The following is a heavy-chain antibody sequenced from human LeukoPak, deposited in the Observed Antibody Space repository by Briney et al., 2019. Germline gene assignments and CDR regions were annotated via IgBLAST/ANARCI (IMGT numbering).Heavy chain of an antibody. CDR1: GFTFSSYS. CDR2: ISSSSSYI. CDR3: ARDGVYSNSDY. D-gene: IGHD4-11*01. J-gene: IGHJ4*02. V-gene: IGHV3-21*01. Sequence: KAGGSLRLSCAASGFTFSSYSMKWVRQAAGKGLEWVSSISSSSSYIYYADSVKGRFTISRYNAKNSLYLQMNSLRAEDTAVYYCARDGVYSNSDYWGQGTLVTVSS.